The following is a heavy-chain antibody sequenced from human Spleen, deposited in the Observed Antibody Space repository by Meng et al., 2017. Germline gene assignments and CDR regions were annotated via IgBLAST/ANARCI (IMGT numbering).Heavy chain of an antibody. CDR1: GASIHSGDYY. Sequence: QVQLQESGPGLVKPSQTLSLTCTVSGASIHSGDYYWSWIRQSPVKGLEWIGYIYYIGNTYYNPSLKSRVTISVHSSNNQFSLKLTSATAADTAVYYCARVDRDTGTYFDYWGQGILVTVSS. J-gene: IGHJ4*02. CDR3: ARVDRDTGTYFDY. CDR2: IYYIGNT. V-gene: IGHV4-30-4*01. D-gene: IGHD1-26*01.